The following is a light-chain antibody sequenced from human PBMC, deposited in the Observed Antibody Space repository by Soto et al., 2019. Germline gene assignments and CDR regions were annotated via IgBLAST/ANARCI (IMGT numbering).Light chain of an antibody. J-gene: IGKJ4*01. CDR1: QDISKW. V-gene: IGKV1-12*01. Sequence: DIQMTQSPSFVSVSVGDRVTITCRASQDISKWLAWYQQKPGRAPKILIFAASTLQRGVPSRFSGSGSGTDFTLTISSLQPEDSATYYCQQADSIPLTFGGGTKV. CDR3: QQADSIPLT. CDR2: AAS.